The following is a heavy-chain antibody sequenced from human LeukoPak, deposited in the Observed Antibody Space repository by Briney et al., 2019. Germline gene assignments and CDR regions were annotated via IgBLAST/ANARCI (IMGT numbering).Heavy chain of an antibody. V-gene: IGHV3-21*01. J-gene: IGHJ4*02. Sequence: PGGSLRLSCAASGFTFSSYSMNWVRQAPGKGLEWVSSISSSSSYIYYADSVKGRVTISRDNAKTSLYLQMNSLRAEDTAVYYCARADSSSCSDYWGQGTLVPVSS. CDR1: GFTFSSYS. CDR2: ISSSSSYI. CDR3: ARADSSSCSDY. D-gene: IGHD6-13*01.